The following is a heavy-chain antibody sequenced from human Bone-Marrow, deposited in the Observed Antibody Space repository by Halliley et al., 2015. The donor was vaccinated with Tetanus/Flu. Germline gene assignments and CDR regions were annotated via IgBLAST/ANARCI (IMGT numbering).Heavy chain of an antibody. CDR3: ARDPEGPETSFDV. J-gene: IGHJ4*02. Sequence: LARTYYRSRWYNYSAGSAKSRITINPDTAKNQFSLQLNSVTAEDTAVYYCARDPEGPETSFDVWGQGTQVTVSS. CDR2: TYYRSRWYN. V-gene: IGHV6-1*01.